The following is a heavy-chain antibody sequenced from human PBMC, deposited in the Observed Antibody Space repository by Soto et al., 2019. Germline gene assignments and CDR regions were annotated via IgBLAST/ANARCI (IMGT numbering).Heavy chain of an antibody. CDR1: GGSFSGYY. D-gene: IGHD3-3*01. CDR2: INHSGNT. Sequence: SETLSLTCAVYGGSFSGYYWNWIRQPPGKGLEWIGEINHSGNTNYNPSLKSRVTISVDKSKNLFSLKMSSVTAADTAVYYCADEYYDFWSGHKYYFDSWGQGTPVTVSS. CDR3: ADEYYDFWSGHKYYFDS. J-gene: IGHJ4*02. V-gene: IGHV4-34*01.